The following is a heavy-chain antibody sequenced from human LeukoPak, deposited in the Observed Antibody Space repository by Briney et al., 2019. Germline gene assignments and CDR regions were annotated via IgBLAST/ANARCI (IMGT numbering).Heavy chain of an antibody. CDR3: ARDRGQREVTTCFDY. V-gene: IGHV1-18*01. Sequence: ASVKVSCKASGYTFTGYGISWVRQAPGQGLEWMGWISAYNGNTNYAQKLQGRVTMTTDTSTSTAYMELRSLRSDDTAVYYRARDRGQREVTTCFDYWGQGTLVTVSS. D-gene: IGHD4-17*01. J-gene: IGHJ4*02. CDR1: GYTFTGYG. CDR2: ISAYNGNT.